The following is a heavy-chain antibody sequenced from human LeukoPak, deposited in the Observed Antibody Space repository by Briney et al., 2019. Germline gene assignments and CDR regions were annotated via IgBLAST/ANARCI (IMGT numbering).Heavy chain of an antibody. CDR1: GFTFSSYW. J-gene: IGHJ4*02. V-gene: IGHV3-74*01. CDR3: AREVSTIDY. CDR2: INSDGSTT. D-gene: IGHD5/OR15-5a*01. Sequence: GGSLRLSCAASGFTFSSYWMHWVRQDPGKGLVWASRINSDGSTTTYADSVKGRFTISRDNAKNTLYLQMNSLRAEDTAVYYCAREVSTIDYWGQGTLVTVSS.